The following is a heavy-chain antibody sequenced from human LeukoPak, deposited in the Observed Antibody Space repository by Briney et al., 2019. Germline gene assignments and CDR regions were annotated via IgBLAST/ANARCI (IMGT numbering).Heavy chain of an antibody. CDR1: GGTFSSYA. J-gene: IGHJ3*02. D-gene: IGHD6-19*01. Sequence: SVKVSCKASGGTFSSYAISWVRQAPGQGLEWMGGIIPIFGTANYAQKFQGRVTITADESTSTAYMELSSLRSEDTAVYYCAREQAVAGTLAFDIWGQGTMVTVSS. CDR3: AREQAVAGTLAFDI. V-gene: IGHV1-69*13. CDR2: IIPIFGTA.